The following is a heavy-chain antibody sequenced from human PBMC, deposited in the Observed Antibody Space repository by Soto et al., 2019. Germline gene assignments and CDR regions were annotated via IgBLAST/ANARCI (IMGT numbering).Heavy chain of an antibody. Sequence: QVQLVQSGAEVKKPGASVKVSCKASGYTFTSYYMHWVRQAPGQGLEWMGIIDPSGGSTSYAQKSQGRVTMTRDTSTSTVYMELSILRSEDTAVYYCARGAASIFGVVTTGPYYYGMDVWGQGTTVTVSS. J-gene: IGHJ6*02. D-gene: IGHD3-3*02. CDR2: IDPSGGST. CDR1: GYTFTSYY. CDR3: ARGAASIFGVVTTGPYYYGMDV. V-gene: IGHV1-46*01.